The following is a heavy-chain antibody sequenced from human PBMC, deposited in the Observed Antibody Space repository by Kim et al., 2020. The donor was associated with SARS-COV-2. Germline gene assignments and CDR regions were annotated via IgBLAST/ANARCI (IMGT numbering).Heavy chain of an antibody. D-gene: IGHD4-17*01. J-gene: IGHJ3*02. CDR2: IYYSGST. Sequence: SETLSLTCTVSGGSISSSSYYWGWIRQPPGKGLEWIGSIYYSGSTYYNPSLKSRVTISVDTSKNQFSLKLSSVTAADTAVYYCARLYLRHGGRGAFDIWGQGTMVTVSS. CDR3: ARLYLRHGGRGAFDI. V-gene: IGHV4-39*01. CDR1: GGSISSSSYY.